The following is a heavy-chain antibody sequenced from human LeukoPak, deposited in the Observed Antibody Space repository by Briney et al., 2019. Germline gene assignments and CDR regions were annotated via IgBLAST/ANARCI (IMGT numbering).Heavy chain of an antibody. CDR3: ARDLGGSYYSFYHYFDY. V-gene: IGHV3-21*01. J-gene: IGHJ4*02. CDR2: ISSSSSYI. Sequence: GGSLRLSCAASGFTFSSYSMNWVRQAPGKGLEWVSSISSSSSYIYYADSVKGRFTISRDNAKNSLYLQMNSLRAEDTAVYYCARDLGGSYYSFYHYFDYWGQGTLVTVSS. CDR1: GFTFSSYS. D-gene: IGHD1-26*01.